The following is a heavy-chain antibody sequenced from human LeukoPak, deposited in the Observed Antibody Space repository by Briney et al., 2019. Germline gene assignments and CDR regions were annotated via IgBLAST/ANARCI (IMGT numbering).Heavy chain of an antibody. Sequence: PSETLSLTCAVXGGXFXGYYWXXIRXPPGKGLEWIGEINHSGSTNYNPSLKSRVTISVDTSKNQFSLKLSSVTAADTAVYYCSDDHNWGQGTLVTVSS. CDR2: INHSGST. CDR3: SDDHN. CDR1: GGXFXGYY. V-gene: IGHV4-34*01. D-gene: IGHD3-16*01. J-gene: IGHJ4*02.